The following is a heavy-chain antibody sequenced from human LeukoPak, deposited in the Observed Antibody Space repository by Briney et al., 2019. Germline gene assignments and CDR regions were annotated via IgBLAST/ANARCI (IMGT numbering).Heavy chain of an antibody. CDR1: GFTVSSNY. J-gene: IGHJ4*02. CDR3: ARGSGVVVAARFDY. D-gene: IGHD2-15*01. CDR2: IYSGGST. Sequence: GGSLRLPCAASGFTVSSNYMSWVRQAPGKGLEWVSVIYSGGSTYYADSVKGRFTISRDNSKNTLYLQMGSLRAEDMAVYYCARGSGVVVAARFDYWGQGTLVTVSS. V-gene: IGHV3-66*01.